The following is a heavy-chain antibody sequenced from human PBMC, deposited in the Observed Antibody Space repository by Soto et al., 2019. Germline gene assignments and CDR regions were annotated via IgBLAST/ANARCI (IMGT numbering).Heavy chain of an antibody. J-gene: IGHJ4*02. D-gene: IGHD5-18*01. CDR3: ARASGYSHGHFDY. V-gene: IGHV4-31*02. CDR1: GDSISGGSYY. CDR2: IYYNENP. Sequence: QVQLQESGPGLVKPSQTLSLTCNVSGDSISGGSYYWSWIRQLPGKGLEWIGYIYYNENPYYNPSLKSRVTISVDTSKNQFSLKLSSVTAADTAVFYCARASGYSHGHFDYWGQGTLVTVSS.